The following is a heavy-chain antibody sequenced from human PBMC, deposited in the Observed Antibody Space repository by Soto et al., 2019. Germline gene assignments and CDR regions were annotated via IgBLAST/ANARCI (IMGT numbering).Heavy chain of an antibody. V-gene: IGHV1-69*06. CDR3: ASAAHRDYYYGMDV. CDR2: IIPSFGTA. J-gene: IGHJ6*02. CDR1: GGTFSSYA. Sequence: QVQLVQSGAEVKKPGSSVKVSCKASGGTFSSYAISWVRQAPGHGLEWMGGIIPSFGTANYAQKFQGRVTITADKSTSAAYMELSSLRSKHTSVYFCASAAHRDYYYGMDVWGQGTTVTVSS. D-gene: IGHD6-6*01.